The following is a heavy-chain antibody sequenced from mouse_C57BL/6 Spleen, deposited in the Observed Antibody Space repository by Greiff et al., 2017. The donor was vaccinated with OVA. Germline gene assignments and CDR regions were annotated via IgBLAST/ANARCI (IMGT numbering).Heavy chain of an antibody. V-gene: IGHV1-26*01. CDR3: ATEYGGRAWCAY. CDR2: INPNNGGT. J-gene: IGHJ3*01. Sequence: VQLQQSGPELVKPGASVKISCKASGYTFTDYYMNWVKQSHGKSLEWIGDINPNNGGTSYNQKFKGKATLTVDKSSSTAYMELRSLTSEDSAVYYCATEYGGRAWCAYWGQGTLVTVSA. CDR1: GYTFTDYY. D-gene: IGHD1-2*01.